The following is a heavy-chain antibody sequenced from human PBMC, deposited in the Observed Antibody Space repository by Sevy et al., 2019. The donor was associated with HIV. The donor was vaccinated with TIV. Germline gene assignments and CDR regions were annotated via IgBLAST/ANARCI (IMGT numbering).Heavy chain of an antibody. CDR3: ARGYYDFSSGYQPQNYYYYGMDV. J-gene: IGHJ6*02. Sequence: GGSLRLSCAASGFTFSSYAMHWVRQAPGKGLEWVAVISYDGSNKYYADSVKGRFTISRDNSKNTLYLQMNSLRAEDTAVYYCARGYYDFSSGYQPQNYYYYGMDVWGQGTTVTVSS. CDR1: GFTFSSYA. V-gene: IGHV3-30-3*01. D-gene: IGHD3-3*01. CDR2: ISYDGSNK.